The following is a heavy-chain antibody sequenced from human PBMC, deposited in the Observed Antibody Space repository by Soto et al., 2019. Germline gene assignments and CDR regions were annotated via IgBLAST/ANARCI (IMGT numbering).Heavy chain of an antibody. CDR1: GGSISSYY. Sequence: PSETLSLTCTVSGGSISSYYWSWIRQPPGKGLEGIGYIYYSGSTNYNPSLKSRVTISVDTSKNQFSLKLSSVTAADTAVYYCARESRITMVRGVIIHYYGMDVWGQGTTVTVSS. J-gene: IGHJ6*02. D-gene: IGHD3-10*01. V-gene: IGHV4-59*01. CDR3: ARESRITMVRGVIIHYYGMDV. CDR2: IYYSGST.